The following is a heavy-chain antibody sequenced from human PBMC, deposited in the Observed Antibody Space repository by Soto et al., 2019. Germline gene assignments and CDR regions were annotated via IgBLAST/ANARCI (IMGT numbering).Heavy chain of an antibody. CDR1: GGSISSSSYY. CDR2: IYYSGST. J-gene: IGHJ4*02. V-gene: IGHV4-39*01. D-gene: IGHD4-17*01. Sequence: PSETLSLTCTVSGGSISSSSYYWGWIRQPPGKGLEWIGSIYYSGSTYYNPSLKSRVTISVDTSKNQFSLKLSSVTAADTAIYYCARSLYSAYGDYYFDYWGQGTLVTVSS. CDR3: ARSLYSAYGDYYFDY.